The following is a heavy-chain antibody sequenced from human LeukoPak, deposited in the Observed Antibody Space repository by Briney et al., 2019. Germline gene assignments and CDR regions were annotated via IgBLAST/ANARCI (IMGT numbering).Heavy chain of an antibody. CDR1: GYNFNVSY. CDR3: ARFSPYSSSSGGAY. Sequence: GASVKVSCKASGYNFNVSYIHWVRQAPGQGLEWMGRIYPDSGNTDYAQNFHGRDTMTRDTSVSTDYMELSRMRSDDTAVYFCARFSPYSSSSGGAYWGQGTLVTVPS. J-gene: IGHJ4*02. D-gene: IGHD6-6*01. V-gene: IGHV1-2*02. CDR2: IYPDSGNT.